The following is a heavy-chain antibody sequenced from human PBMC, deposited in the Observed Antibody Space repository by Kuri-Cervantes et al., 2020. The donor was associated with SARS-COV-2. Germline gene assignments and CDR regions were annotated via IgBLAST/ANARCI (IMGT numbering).Heavy chain of an antibody. CDR3: ARPAVAFDI. J-gene: IGHJ3*02. D-gene: IGHD6-19*01. V-gene: IGHV3-21*01. CDR1: GFIFSNYT. Sequence: GESLKISCAASGFIFSNYTMNWVRQAPGKGLEWVSSISRSSDYIYYGDSVRGRFTTSRDNAKNSLYLQMNSLRAEDTAVYYCARPAVAFDIWGQGTMVTVSS. CDR2: ISRSSDYI.